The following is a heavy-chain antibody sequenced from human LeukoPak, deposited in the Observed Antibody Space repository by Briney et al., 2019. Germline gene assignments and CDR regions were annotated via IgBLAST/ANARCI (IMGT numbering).Heavy chain of an antibody. CDR3: ARSLTGTPYGMDV. D-gene: IGHD1-20*01. V-gene: IGHV1-69*04. J-gene: IGHJ6*02. CDR1: GGTFSSYA. CDR2: IIPILGIA. Sequence: SVKVSCKASGGTFSSYAISWVRQAPGQGLEWMGRIIPILGIANYAQKFQGRVTITADKSTSTAYVELSSLRSEDTAVYYCARSLTGTPYGMDVWGQGTTVTVSS.